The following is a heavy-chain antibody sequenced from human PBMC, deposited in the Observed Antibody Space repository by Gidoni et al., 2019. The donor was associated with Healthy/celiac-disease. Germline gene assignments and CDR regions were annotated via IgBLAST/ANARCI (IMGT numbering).Heavy chain of an antibody. J-gene: IGHJ4*02. CDR2: ISDDGSNK. CDR3: ARANYGGKYYFDY. V-gene: IGHV3-30-3*01. Sequence: QVQLVESGGGVVQPGMSLRLSCASAGFPFSRYAMHWVRQAPGKGLEWVAVISDDGSNKYYADSVKGRFTISRDNSKNTLYLQMNSLRAEDTAVYYCARANYGGKYYFDYWGQGTLVTVSS. CDR1: GFPFSRYA. D-gene: IGHD4-17*01.